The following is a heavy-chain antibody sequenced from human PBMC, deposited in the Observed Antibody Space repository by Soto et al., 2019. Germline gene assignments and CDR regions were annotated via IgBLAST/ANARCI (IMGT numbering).Heavy chain of an antibody. D-gene: IGHD3-16*01. V-gene: IGHV3-23*01. CDR3: AKDRRAGGNPAFYFDF. CDR1: GFKFSNYA. Sequence: GGSLRLSCAASGFKFSNYAMSWVRQAPGKGLEWVSLISATGGGTYYADSVKGRFTISRDNSHNTLYLQVHSLTAEDTAVYYCAKDRRAGGNPAFYFDFWGQGAQVTVSS. CDR2: ISATGGGT. J-gene: IGHJ4*02.